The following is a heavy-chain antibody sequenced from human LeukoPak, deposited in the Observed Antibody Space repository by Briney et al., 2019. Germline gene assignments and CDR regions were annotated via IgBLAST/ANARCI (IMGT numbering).Heavy chain of an antibody. V-gene: IGHV1-8*01. J-gene: IGHJ5*02. Sequence: ASVKVSCKASGYTFTSFDINWVRQATGQGLEWMGWMNPNSGNTGYAQKLQGRVTMTTDTSTSTAYMELRSLRSDDTAVYYCARDSPNGLGWFDPWGQGTLVTVSS. CDR1: GYTFTSFD. D-gene: IGHD2-8*01. CDR2: MNPNSGNT. CDR3: ARDSPNGLGWFDP.